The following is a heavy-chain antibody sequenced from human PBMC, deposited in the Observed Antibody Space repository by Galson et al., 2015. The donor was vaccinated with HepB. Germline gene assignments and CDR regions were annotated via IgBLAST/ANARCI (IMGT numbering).Heavy chain of an antibody. CDR2: VDPEDGET. J-gene: IGHJ5*02. CDR3: ATDPRMVATTSDWFDP. D-gene: IGHD5-12*01. CDR1: GYTFTDYY. Sequence: VKVSCKVSGYTFTDYYMHWVQQAPGKGLEWMGLVDPEDGETIYAEKFQGGVTITADTSTDTAYMELSSLRSEDTAVYYCATDPRMVATTSDWFDPWGQGTLVTVSS. V-gene: IGHV1-69-2*01.